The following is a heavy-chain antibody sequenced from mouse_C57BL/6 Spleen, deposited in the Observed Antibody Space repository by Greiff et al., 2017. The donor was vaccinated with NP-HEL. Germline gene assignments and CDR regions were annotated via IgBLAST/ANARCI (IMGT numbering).Heavy chain of an antibody. CDR1: FSLSTSGMGL. D-gene: IGHD1-1*01. CDR3: WRENYCSSYGYYAMDY. V-gene: IGHV8-2*01. Sequence: QVTLKVSGPGILKPSQTLSLACTFSGFSLSTSGMGLSWLRKPSGMALVWLASIWNNYNSYNPSLKSRLTISKETSNYQVFLKLTSVDTADSATYYGAWRENYCSSYGYYAMDYWGQGTSVTVSS. J-gene: IGHJ4*01. CDR2: WNNYNS.